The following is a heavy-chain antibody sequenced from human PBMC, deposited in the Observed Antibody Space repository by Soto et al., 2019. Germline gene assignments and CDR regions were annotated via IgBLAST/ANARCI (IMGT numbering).Heavy chain of an antibody. CDR1: GGSFSCYY. D-gene: IGHD3-22*01. V-gene: IGHV4-39*01. Sequence: SETLSLTCAVYGGSFSCYYWGWVRQPPGKGLEWVGSIYYLGNTYYNPSLGSRATISVDTSKNQFSLKLRSVTAADTAVFYCAGLYPYESSGYHLNFWGQGTLVTVSS. CDR2: IYYLGNT. J-gene: IGHJ4*02. CDR3: AGLYPYESSGYHLNF.